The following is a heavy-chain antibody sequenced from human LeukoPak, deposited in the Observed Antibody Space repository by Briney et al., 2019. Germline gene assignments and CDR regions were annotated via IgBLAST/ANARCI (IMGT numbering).Heavy chain of an antibody. Sequence: GASVKVSCKASGYTFTSYGISWVRQATGQGLEWMGWISAYNGNTNYAQKLQGRVTMTKDTSTSTAYMELRSLRSDDTAVYYCARDDRIAAAGKGLDYWGQGTLVTVCS. D-gene: IGHD6-13*01. CDR3: ARDDRIAAAGKGLDY. J-gene: IGHJ4*02. V-gene: IGHV1-18*01. CDR2: ISAYNGNT. CDR1: GYTFTSYG.